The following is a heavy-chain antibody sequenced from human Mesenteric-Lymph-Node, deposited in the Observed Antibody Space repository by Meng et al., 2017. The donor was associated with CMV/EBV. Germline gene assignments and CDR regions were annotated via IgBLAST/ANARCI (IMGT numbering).Heavy chain of an antibody. CDR2: MYHSGST. CDR1: GGSMSSSNW. CDR3: ARGGSYSSGTYPFDY. J-gene: IGHJ4*02. V-gene: IGHV4-4*02. Sequence: SGGSMSSSNWWKWVRQPPGKGLEWIGEMYHSGSTNYNPSLKRRVTISADRPKNEFSLKLTSVTAADTAVYYCARGGSYSSGTYPFDYWGQGILVTVSS. D-gene: IGHD3-10*01.